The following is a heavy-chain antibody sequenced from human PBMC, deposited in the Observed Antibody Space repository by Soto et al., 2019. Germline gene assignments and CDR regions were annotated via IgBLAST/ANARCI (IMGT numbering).Heavy chain of an antibody. D-gene: IGHD3-22*01. Sequence: GGSLRLSCAASGFTFSSYAMSWVRQAPGKGLEWVSAISGSGGSTYYADSVKGRFTISRDNAKNSLYLQMNSLRAEDTAVYYCARFYYDSSGYLPSPYYYYYGMDVWGQGTTVTVSS. V-gene: IGHV3-23*01. CDR3: ARFYYDSSGYLPSPYYYYYGMDV. J-gene: IGHJ6*02. CDR1: GFTFSSYA. CDR2: ISGSGGST.